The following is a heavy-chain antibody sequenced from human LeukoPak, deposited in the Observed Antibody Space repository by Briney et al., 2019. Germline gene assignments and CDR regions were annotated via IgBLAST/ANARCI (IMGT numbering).Heavy chain of an antibody. CDR3: ARRPASYCTNGVCYFFDY. CDR1: GGSISSSSYY. CDR2: IYYSGST. V-gene: IGHV4-39*01. Sequence: PSETLSLTCTVSGGSISSSSYYWGWIRQPPGKGLEWIGSIYYSGSTYYNPSLKSRVTISVDTSKNQFSLKLSSVTAADTAVYYCARRPASYCTNGVCYFFDYWGQGTLVTVSS. J-gene: IGHJ4*02. D-gene: IGHD2-8*01.